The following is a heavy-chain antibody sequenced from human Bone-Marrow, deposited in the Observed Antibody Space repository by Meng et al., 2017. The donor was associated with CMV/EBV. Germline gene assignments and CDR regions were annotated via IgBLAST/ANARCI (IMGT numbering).Heavy chain of an antibody. V-gene: IGHV1-8*01. CDR3: ARSGAPWGTAVAGAYWFDP. CDR1: GYTFTSYD. CDR2: MNPNSGNT. Sequence: ASVKVSCKASGYTFTSYDINWVRQATGQGLEWMGWMNPNSGNTGYAQKFQGRVTMTRNTSISTAYMELSSLRSEDTAVYYCARSGAPWGTAVAGAYWFDPWGQGTLVTVSS. J-gene: IGHJ5*02. D-gene: IGHD6-19*01.